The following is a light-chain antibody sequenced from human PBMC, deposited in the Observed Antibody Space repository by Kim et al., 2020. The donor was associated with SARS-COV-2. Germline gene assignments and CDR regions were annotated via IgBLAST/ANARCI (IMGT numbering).Light chain of an antibody. V-gene: IGKV3-11*01. CDR2: DAS. CDR1: QSVSSN. J-gene: IGKJ4*01. CDR3: QQRSNWPLT. Sequence: LSPGKRATLSCRASQSVSSNLAWYQQKPGQAPRLLIYDASNRATGIPARFSGSGSGTDFTLTISSLEPEDFAVYYCQQRSNWPLTFGGGTKVDIK.